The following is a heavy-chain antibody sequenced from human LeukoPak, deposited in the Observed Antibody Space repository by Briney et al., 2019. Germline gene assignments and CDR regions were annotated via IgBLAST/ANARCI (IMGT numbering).Heavy chain of an antibody. J-gene: IGHJ4*02. CDR3: AKMAGYTYGYPFDY. D-gene: IGHD5-18*01. CDR2: ISGSGDNR. CDR1: GFNFDDFG. Sequence: PGGSLRLSCAASGFNFDDFGMGWVRQAPAKGLEWVSLISGSGDNRYYADSVKGRLTISRDNSRTTLYLQMNSLRVEDTAVYYCAKMAGYTYGYPFDYWGQGTLVTVSS. V-gene: IGHV3-23*01.